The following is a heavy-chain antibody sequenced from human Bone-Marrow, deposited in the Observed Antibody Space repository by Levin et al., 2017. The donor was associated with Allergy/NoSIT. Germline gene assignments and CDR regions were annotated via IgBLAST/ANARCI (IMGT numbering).Heavy chain of an antibody. CDR1: GYSFTSYW. CDR3: ARLSCSSTSCYGPYYFDY. J-gene: IGHJ4*02. D-gene: IGHD2-2*01. Sequence: PGGSLRLSCKGSGYSFTSYWIGWVRQMPGKGLEWMGIIYPGDSDTRYSPSFQGQVTISADKSISTAYLQWSSLKASDTAMYYCARLSCSSTSCYGPYYFDYWGQGTLVTVSS. CDR2: IYPGDSDT. V-gene: IGHV5-51*01.